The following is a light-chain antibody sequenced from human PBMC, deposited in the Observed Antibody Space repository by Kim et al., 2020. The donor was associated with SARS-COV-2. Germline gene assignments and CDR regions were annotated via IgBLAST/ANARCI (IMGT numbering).Light chain of an antibody. V-gene: IGKV3-11*01. CDR3: QQRSTWPIT. CDR1: QSVSSY. J-gene: IGKJ3*01. Sequence: LSPGEGAPLSCRASQSVSSYLAWYQQKPGQAPRLLIYDSFNRATGIPVRFSGSGSGTDFTLTISSLEPEDFAVYYCQQRSTWPITFGPGTKVDIK. CDR2: DSF.